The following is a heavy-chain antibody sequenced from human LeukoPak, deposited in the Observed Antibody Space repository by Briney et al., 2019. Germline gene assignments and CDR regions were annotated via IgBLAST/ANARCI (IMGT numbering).Heavy chain of an antibody. CDR3: ARDKGPYWYFDL. CDR2: IYNSGST. Sequence: SETLSLTCAVSDGSISSYYWNWIRQPPGKGLEWIGNIYNSGSTDYNPSLKSRVTIPVNLSKKLISLKLTSVTAADTALYYCARDKGPYWYFDLWGRGTLVTVSS. CDR1: DGSISSYY. V-gene: IGHV4-59*01. J-gene: IGHJ2*01.